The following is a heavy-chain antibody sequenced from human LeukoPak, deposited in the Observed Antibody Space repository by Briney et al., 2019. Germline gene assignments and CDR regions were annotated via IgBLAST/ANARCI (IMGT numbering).Heavy chain of an antibody. CDR3: ARGRVTSSWYYFDY. CDR1: GFTFSNAW. CDR2: INTDGSSP. V-gene: IGHV3-74*01. D-gene: IGHD6-13*01. Sequence: GGSLRLSCAASGFTFSNAWMSWVRQAPGKGLVWVSRINTDGSSPTYVDSVKGRFTISRDNAKNTLYLQINSLRAEDTAVYYCARGRVTSSWYYFDYWGQGALVTVSS. J-gene: IGHJ4*02.